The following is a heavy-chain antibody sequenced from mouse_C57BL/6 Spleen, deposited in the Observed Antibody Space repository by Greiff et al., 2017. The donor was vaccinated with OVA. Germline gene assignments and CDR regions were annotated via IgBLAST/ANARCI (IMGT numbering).Heavy chain of an antibody. V-gene: IGHV1-69*01. CDR3: ARRLYGSSSYWYFDV. J-gene: IGHJ1*03. Sequence: QVQLQQPGAELVMPGASVKLSCKASGYTFTSYWMHWVKQRPGQGLEWIGEIDPSDSYTNYNQKFKGKSTLTVDKSSSTAYMQLSSLTSEDSAVYYCARRLYGSSSYWYFDVWGTGTTVTVSS. D-gene: IGHD1-1*01. CDR2: IDPSDSYT. CDR1: GYTFTSYW.